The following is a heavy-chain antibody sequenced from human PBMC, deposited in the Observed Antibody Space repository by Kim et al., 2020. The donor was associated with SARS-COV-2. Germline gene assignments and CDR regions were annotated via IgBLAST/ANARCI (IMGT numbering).Heavy chain of an antibody. CDR3: AREMWTRVTTGWFDP. V-gene: IGHV3-53*01. CDR1: GFNVSSNY. J-gene: IGHJ5*02. Sequence: GGSLRLSCAVSGFNVSSNYMSWVRQAPGKGLEWVSVMHDRGQTYYAESVKGRFTISRDNSRNTVFLQMNSLRSEDTAVYYCAREMWTRVTTGWFDPWGQGTLVTVSS. CDR2: MHDRGQT. D-gene: IGHD4-4*01.